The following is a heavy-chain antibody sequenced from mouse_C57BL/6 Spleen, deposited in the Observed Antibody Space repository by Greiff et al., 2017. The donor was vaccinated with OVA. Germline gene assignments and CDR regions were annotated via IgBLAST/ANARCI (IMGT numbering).Heavy chain of an antibody. CDR3: ATYYSNYRYAMDY. Sequence: VQGVESGPELVKPGASVKISCKASGYAFSSSWMNWVKQRPGKGLEWIGRIYPGDGDTNYNGKFKGKATLTVDKSSSTAYMQLKSLTSEDSAVYYCATYYSNYRYAMDYWGQGTSVTVSS. D-gene: IGHD2-5*01. V-gene: IGHV1-82*01. J-gene: IGHJ4*01. CDR1: GYAFSSSW. CDR2: IYPGDGDT.